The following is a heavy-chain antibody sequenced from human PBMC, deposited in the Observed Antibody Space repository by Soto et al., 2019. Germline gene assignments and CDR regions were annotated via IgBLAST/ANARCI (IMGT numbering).Heavy chain of an antibody. CDR1: EFTFSSNA. J-gene: IGHJ5*02. V-gene: IGHV3-23*01. CDR3: AKDFTAYLSSWFHL. D-gene: IGHD6-13*01. CDR2: ITGSGSTT. Sequence: EVQLLESGGGLVQPGASLRLSCAASEFTFSSNAMHWVRQAPGKGLEWVSGITGSGSTTFYADSVKGRFTISRDNSKNTLYLHMSSLRAEDTATYYCAKDFTAYLSSWFHLWGQGTLVTVSS.